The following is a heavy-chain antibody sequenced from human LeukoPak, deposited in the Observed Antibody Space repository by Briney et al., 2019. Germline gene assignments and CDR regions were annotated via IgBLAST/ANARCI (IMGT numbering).Heavy chain of an antibody. CDR2: ISNSGSTI. Sequence: GGSLRLSCAVSGFTFSDYAMNWVRQAPGKGLEWVSYISNSGSTIYYADSVKGRFTISRDNAKHSLYLQMNSLRAEDTAVYYCARDHYDFWSGRYFDYWGQGTLVTVSS. CDR3: ARDHYDFWSGRYFDY. D-gene: IGHD3-3*01. V-gene: IGHV3-48*01. CDR1: GFTFSDYA. J-gene: IGHJ4*02.